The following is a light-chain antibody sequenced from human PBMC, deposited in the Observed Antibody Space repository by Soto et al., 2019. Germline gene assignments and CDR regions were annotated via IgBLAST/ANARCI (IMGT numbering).Light chain of an antibody. J-gene: IGKJ4*01. CDR1: QSVSSK. V-gene: IGKV3-15*01. CDR2: GAS. CDR3: QQYNSWPPLT. Sequence: EIVMTQSPATLSVSPGERATLSCRASQSVSSKLAWYQQKPGQAPRLLIYGASTRATGIPARFSGSGSGTEFTLTISSPQSEDFAVYYCQQYNSWPPLTFGGGTKVEIK.